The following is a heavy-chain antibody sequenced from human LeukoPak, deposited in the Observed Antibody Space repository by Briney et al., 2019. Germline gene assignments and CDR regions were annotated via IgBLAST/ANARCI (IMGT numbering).Heavy chain of an antibody. CDR3: ARGSAVVSAFDY. Sequence: SETLSLTCTVSGDSIGSNYWSWIRQPAGKGLEWIGRIYPSGSNYNPSLKSRVTMSVDTSKIQFSLKLSSVTAADTAVYYCARGSAVVSAFDYWGQGTLVTVSS. D-gene: IGHD3-22*01. CDR2: IYPSGS. V-gene: IGHV4-4*07. J-gene: IGHJ4*02. CDR1: GDSIGSNY.